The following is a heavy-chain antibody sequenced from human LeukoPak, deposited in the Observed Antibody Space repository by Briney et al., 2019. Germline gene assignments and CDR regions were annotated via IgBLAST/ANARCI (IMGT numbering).Heavy chain of an antibody. CDR1: GFIFSTYN. CDR3: ARYGSGTSYITNYFDY. J-gene: IGHJ4*02. CDR2: ISSGSEII. D-gene: IGHD3-10*01. V-gene: IGHV3-48*02. Sequence: PGGSLRLSCAASGFIFSTYNMNWVRQAPGKGLEWVSFISSGSEIIYYADSVKGRFTVSRDNAKNSLYLQMNSLRDEDTAVYYCARYGSGTSYITNYFDYWGQGTLVTVSS.